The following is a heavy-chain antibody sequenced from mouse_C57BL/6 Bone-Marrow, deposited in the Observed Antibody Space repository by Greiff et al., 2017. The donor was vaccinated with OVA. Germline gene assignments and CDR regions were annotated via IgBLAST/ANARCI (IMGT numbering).Heavy chain of an antibody. CDR1: GFNIQDDY. CDR3: TTDDGPPWFAY. J-gene: IGHJ3*01. V-gene: IGHV14-4*01. CDR2: IDPENGDT. D-gene: IGHD2-3*01. Sequence: VQLQQSGAELVRPGASVKLSCTASGFNIQDDYMHWVKQRPEQGLEWIGWIDPENGDTEYASKFQGKATITADTSSNTAYLQLSSLTSEDTAVYYCTTDDGPPWFAYWGQGTLVTVSA.